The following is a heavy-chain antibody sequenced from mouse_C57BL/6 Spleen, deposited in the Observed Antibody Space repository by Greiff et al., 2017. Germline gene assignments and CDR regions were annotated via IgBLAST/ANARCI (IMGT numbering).Heavy chain of an antibody. CDR3: ARWGEVRLVFAY. CDR2: INPGSGGT. J-gene: IGHJ3*01. D-gene: IGHD3-2*02. V-gene: IGHV1-54*01. Sequence: QVQLQQSGAELVRPGTSVKVSCKASGYAFTNYLIEWVKQRPGQGLEWIGVINPGSGGTNYNEKFKGKATLTADKSSSTAYMQLSSLTSEESAVYFCARWGEVRLVFAYWGQGTLVTVSA. CDR1: GYAFTNYL.